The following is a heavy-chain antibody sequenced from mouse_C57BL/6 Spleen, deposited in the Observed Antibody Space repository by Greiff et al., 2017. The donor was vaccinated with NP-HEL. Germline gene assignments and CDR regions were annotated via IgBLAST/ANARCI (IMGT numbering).Heavy chain of an antibody. CDR3: AKAYYSNPYYAMDD. CDR1: GYSFTDYN. V-gene: IGHV1-39*01. D-gene: IGHD2-5*01. Sequence: VQLQQSGPELVKPGASVKISCKASGYSFTDYNMNWVKQSNGKSLEWIGVINPNYGTTSYNQKFKGKATLTVDQSSSTAYMQLNSLTSEDSAVYYCAKAYYSNPYYAMDDWGQGTSVTVSS. CDR2: INPNYGTT. J-gene: IGHJ4*01.